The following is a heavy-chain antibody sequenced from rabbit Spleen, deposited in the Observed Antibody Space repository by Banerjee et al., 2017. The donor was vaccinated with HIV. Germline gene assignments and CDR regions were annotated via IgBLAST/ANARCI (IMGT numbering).Heavy chain of an antibody. D-gene: IGHD2-1*01. CDR2: VEITSDTT. V-gene: IGHV1S40*01. Sequence: QSLEESGGDLVKPGTSLTLTCTASGFSFSSSYWICWVRQAPGKGLEFIACVEITSDTTYFANWAKGRFTITSSTSLNTVTLQMTSLTAADTATYFCARGPYGGYNYLDLWGPGTLVTVS. CDR1: GFSFSSSYW. J-gene: IGHJ4*01. CDR3: ARGPYGGYNYLDL.